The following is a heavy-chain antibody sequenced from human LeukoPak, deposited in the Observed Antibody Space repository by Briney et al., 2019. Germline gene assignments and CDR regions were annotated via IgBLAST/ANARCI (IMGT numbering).Heavy chain of an antibody. Sequence: GGSLRLSCAASGFTFSSYAMSWVRQAPGKGLEWVSAISGSGGSTYYADSVKGRFTISRDNSKNTLYLQMNSLRVEDTAVYYCAKDDVIAAAGTPDAFDIWGQGTMVTVSS. CDR2: ISGSGGST. CDR1: GFTFSSYA. V-gene: IGHV3-23*01. CDR3: AKDDVIAAAGTPDAFDI. D-gene: IGHD6-13*01. J-gene: IGHJ3*02.